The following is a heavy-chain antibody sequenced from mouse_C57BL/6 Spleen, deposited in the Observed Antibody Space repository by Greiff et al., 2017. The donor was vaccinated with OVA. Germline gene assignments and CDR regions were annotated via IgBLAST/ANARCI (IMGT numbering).Heavy chain of an antibody. D-gene: IGHD1-1*01. CDR2: IWSGGST. V-gene: IGHV2-4*01. CDR1: GFSLTSYG. Sequence: QVQLKQSGPGLVQPSQSLSITCTVSGFSLTSYGVHWVRQPPGKGLEWLGVIWSGGSTDYNAAFISRLSISKDNSKSQVFLKMNRLQADDTAIYYCAKEGYYGSSRYFDYWGQGTTLTVSS. J-gene: IGHJ2*01. CDR3: AKEGYYGSSRYFDY.